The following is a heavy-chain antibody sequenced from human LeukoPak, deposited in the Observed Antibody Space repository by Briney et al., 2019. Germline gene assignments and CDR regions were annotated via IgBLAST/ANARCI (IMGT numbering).Heavy chain of an antibody. Sequence: GGSLRLSCAASGFTFSNAWMSWVRQAPGKGLEWVSYISSSSSTIYYADSVKGRFTISRDNAKNSLYLQMNSLRAEDTAVYYCAKGLPSDYWGQGTLVTVSS. CDR2: ISSSSSTI. J-gene: IGHJ4*02. D-gene: IGHD4-11*01. V-gene: IGHV3-48*04. CDR1: GFTFSNAW. CDR3: AKGLPSDY.